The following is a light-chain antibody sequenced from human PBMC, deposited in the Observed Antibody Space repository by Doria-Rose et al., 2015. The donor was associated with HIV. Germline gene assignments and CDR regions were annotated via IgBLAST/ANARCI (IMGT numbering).Light chain of an antibody. CDR2: DGS. Sequence: TQSPGTLSLSPGERATLSCRASQSFSSTYLAWYQQKPGQAPSLLIYDGSARAAGIPDRFSASGSGTDFTLTINRPEPEDFALYYCHQYGTSWTFGQGTKVEI. CDR3: HQYGTSWT. J-gene: IGKJ1*01. CDR1: QSFSSTY. V-gene: IGKV3-20*01.